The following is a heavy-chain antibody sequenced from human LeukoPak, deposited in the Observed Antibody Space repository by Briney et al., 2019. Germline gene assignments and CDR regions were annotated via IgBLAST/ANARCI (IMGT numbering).Heavy chain of an antibody. CDR1: GFTLSNYA. J-gene: IGHJ4*02. CDR2: IKSDGSTT. Sequence: GGSLRLSCAASGFTLSNYAMSWVRQAPGKGLVWVSRIKSDGSTTTYADSVKGRFTISRDNAKNTLYLQMNSLRAEDTSVYYCARVVDTHFDYWGQGTLVTVSS. D-gene: IGHD5-18*01. V-gene: IGHV3-74*01. CDR3: ARVVDTHFDY.